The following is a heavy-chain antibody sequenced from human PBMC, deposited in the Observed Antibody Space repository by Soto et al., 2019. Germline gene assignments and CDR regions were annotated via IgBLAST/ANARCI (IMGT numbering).Heavy chain of an antibody. CDR1: GGTFSSSA. CDR3: ARDNDRLQLGGNYCYILDV. D-gene: IGHD4-4*01. CDR2: IIPLFRTP. Sequence: QVQLVQSGAAMKEPGSSVKVSCKTSGGTFSSSAISWLRQAPGQGLEWMGGIIPLFRTPDYAQKFQGRVTIAADESTSTAYMELSSLRSEDTAVYYCARDNDRLQLGGNYCYILDVWGQGTTITVSS. J-gene: IGHJ6*02. V-gene: IGHV1-69*12.